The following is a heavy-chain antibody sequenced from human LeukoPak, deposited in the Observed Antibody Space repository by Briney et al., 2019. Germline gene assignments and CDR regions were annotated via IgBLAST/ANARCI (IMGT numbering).Heavy chain of an antibody. CDR3: ARETLRRGIAAAGTWAFDI. J-gene: IGHJ3*02. Sequence: VGSLRLSCAASGFTFDDYGMSWVRQVPGKGLEWVSGINWNGGSTGYADSVKGRFTISRDNAKNSLYLQMNSLRAEDTALYYCARETLRRGIAAAGTWAFDIWGQGTIVTVSS. CDR2: INWNGGST. CDR1: GFTFDDYG. D-gene: IGHD6-13*01. V-gene: IGHV3-20*04.